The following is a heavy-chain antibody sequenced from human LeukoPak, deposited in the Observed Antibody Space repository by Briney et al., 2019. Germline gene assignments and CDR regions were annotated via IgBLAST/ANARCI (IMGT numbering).Heavy chain of an antibody. CDR3: ARLTYSGSYCFDY. Sequence: SETLSLTCTVSGGSISSYYWSWIRQPPGKGLEWIGYIYYSGSTNYNPSLKSRVTISVDASKNQFSLKLSSVTAADTAVYYCARLTYSGSYCFDYWGQGTLVTVSS. CDR1: GGSISSYY. V-gene: IGHV4-59*08. CDR2: IYYSGST. J-gene: IGHJ4*02. D-gene: IGHD1-26*01.